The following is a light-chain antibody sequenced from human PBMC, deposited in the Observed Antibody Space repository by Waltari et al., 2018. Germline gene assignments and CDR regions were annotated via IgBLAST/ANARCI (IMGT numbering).Light chain of an antibody. V-gene: IGKV3-11*01. Sequence: EIVLTHSPATLSFSPGETATLSCRASQSVGTYLAWYQQKPGQAPRLLIYDASNRATGIPARFRGSGSGTDFTLTISSLEAEDFAVYYCQQRSSWTPHTFGQGARLEIK. J-gene: IGKJ2*01. CDR2: DAS. CDR1: QSVGTY. CDR3: QQRSSWTPHT.